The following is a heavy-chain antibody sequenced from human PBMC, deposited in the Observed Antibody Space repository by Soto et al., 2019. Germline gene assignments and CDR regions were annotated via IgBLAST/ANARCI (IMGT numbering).Heavy chain of an antibody. CDR3: ASTPPFDY. Sequence: EVQLVESGGGLIQPGGSLRLSCAASGFTVSSNDTSWVRQAAGKGLEWVSGIYSSGSTSYVDSVKGRFTISRDNSKNTLYLQMNRLRVEDTAVYYCASTPPFDYWGQGTLVTVSS. V-gene: IGHV3-53*01. CDR1: GFTVSSND. J-gene: IGHJ4*02. CDR2: IYSSGST.